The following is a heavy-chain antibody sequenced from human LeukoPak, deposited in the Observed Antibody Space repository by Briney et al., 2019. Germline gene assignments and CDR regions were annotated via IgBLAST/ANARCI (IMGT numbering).Heavy chain of an antibody. CDR2: INPNRGGT. CDR1: GYTFTHYY. CDR3: ARAYVWGSYRYYFDY. V-gene: IGHV1-2*02. Sequence: GSSVPVSFKASGYTFTHYYMHWVRQAPAQGLAGMGWINPNRGGTNYAQKFRGRVTMTRDTSISTAYMELSRLRSDDTAVYYCARAYVWGSYRYYFDYWGQGTLVTVSS. J-gene: IGHJ4*02. D-gene: IGHD3-16*02.